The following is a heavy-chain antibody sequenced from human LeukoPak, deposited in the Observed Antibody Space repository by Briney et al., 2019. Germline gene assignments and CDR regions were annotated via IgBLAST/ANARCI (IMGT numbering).Heavy chain of an antibody. CDR1: GFTFSSYA. D-gene: IGHD4-17*01. V-gene: IGHV3-23*01. CDR2: ISGSGGSI. CDR3: AKGGGYSGDYVSAY. Sequence: PGGSLRLSCAASGFTFSSYAMNWVRQAPGKGLEWVSAISGSGGSIYYADSVKGRFTISRDNSKNTLYLQMNSLRAADTAVYYCAKGGGYSGDYVSAYWGQGTLVTVSS. J-gene: IGHJ4*02.